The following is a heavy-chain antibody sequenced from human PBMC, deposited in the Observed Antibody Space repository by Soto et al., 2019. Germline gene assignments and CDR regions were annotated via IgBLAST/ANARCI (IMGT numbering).Heavy chain of an antibody. CDR2: IYYSGST. V-gene: IGHV4-59*01. CDR3: ARDGRYYDFWSGYFPSYFDY. CDR1: GGSISSYY. J-gene: IGHJ4*02. D-gene: IGHD3-3*01. Sequence: SETLSLTCTVSGGSISSYYWSWIRQPPGKGLEWIGYIYYSGSTNYNPSLKSRVTISVDTSKNQFSLKLSSVTAADTAVYYCARDGRYYDFWSGYFPSYFDYWGQGTLVTVSS.